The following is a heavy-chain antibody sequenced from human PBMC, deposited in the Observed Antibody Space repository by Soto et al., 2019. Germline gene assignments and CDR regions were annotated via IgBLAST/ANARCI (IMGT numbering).Heavy chain of an antibody. D-gene: IGHD3-10*01. CDR2: ISGSGGST. J-gene: IGHJ6*02. CDR1: GFTFSSYA. Sequence: GGSLRLSCAASGFTFSSYAMSWVRQAPGKGLEWVSAISGSGGSTYYADSVKGRFTISRDNSKNTLYLQMNSLRAEDTAVYYCAKAPSSIWFGGTVVDVWGQGTTVTVSS. V-gene: IGHV3-23*01. CDR3: AKAPSSIWFGGTVVDV.